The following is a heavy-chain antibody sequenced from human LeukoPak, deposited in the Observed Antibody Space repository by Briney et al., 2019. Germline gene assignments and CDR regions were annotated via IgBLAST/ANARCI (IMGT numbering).Heavy chain of an antibody. J-gene: IGHJ6*03. Sequence: SGTLSLTCAVSGDSISSGHWWSWVRQPPGKGLEWIGEIKHGGSTNYNPSLKSRVTMSVDTSKNQFSLKLSSVTAADTAVYYCARNRRVPAAPSYYMDVWGKGTTVTVSS. CDR2: IKHGGST. D-gene: IGHD2-2*01. CDR1: GDSISSGHW. V-gene: IGHV4-4*02. CDR3: ARNRRVPAAPSYYMDV.